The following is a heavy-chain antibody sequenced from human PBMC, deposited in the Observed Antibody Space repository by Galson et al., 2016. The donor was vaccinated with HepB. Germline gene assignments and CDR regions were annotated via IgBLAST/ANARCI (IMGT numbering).Heavy chain of an antibody. D-gene: IGHD5-18*01. Sequence: SLRLSCAASGFTFSSYSMNWVRQAPGKGLELVSSISSSSSYIYYADSVKGRFTISRDNAKNSLYLQMNSLRAEDTAVYYCARDSSYGPRGYYYYGMDVWGQGTTVTVSS. CDR3: ARDSSYGPRGYYYYGMDV. V-gene: IGHV3-21*01. CDR1: GFTFSSYS. J-gene: IGHJ6*02. CDR2: ISSSSSYI.